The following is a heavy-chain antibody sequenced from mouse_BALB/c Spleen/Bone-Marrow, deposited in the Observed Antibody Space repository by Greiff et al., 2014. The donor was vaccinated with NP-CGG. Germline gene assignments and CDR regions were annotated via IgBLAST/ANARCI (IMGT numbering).Heavy chain of an antibody. D-gene: IGHD2-14*01. CDR3: ARGGVRWNYYVMDY. Sequence: VQLQQSGPELVKPGASVKMSCKASGYTFTSYVMHWVKQKPGQDLGWIGYINPYNDGTKYNEKFKGKATLTSDKSSSTAYMELSSLTSEDSAVYYCARGGVRWNYYVMDYLGQGTSVTVSS. CDR1: GYTFTSYV. V-gene: IGHV1-14*01. CDR2: INPYNDGT. J-gene: IGHJ4*01.